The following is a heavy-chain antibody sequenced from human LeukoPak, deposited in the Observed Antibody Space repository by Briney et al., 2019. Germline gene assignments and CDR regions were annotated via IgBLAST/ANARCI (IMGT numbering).Heavy chain of an antibody. CDR1: GFTFSSYA. V-gene: IGHV3-23*01. D-gene: IGHD3-10*01. CDR3: TRSEYGSGSYPYYYGMDV. CDR2: ISGSGGST. J-gene: IGHJ6*02. Sequence: PGGSLRLSCAASGFTFSSYAMSWVRQAPGKGLEWVSAISGSGGSTYYADSVKGRFTISRDNSKNTLYLQMNSLRAEDTAVYYCTRSEYGSGSYPYYYGMDVWGQGTTVTVSS.